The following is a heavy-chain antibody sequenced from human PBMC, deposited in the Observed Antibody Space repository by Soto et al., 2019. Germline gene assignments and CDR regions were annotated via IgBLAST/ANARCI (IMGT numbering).Heavy chain of an antibody. D-gene: IGHD1-1*01. CDR1: GYTFTSYG. CDR2: ISAYNGNT. V-gene: IGHV1-18*04. Sequence: ASVKVSCKASGYTFTSYGISWVRQAPGQGLEWMGWISAYNGNTNYAQKLQGRVTMTTDTSMSTAYMELRSLRSDDTAVYYCALLVQLERRDSAFDIWGQGTMVTVSS. CDR3: ALLVQLERRDSAFDI. J-gene: IGHJ3*02.